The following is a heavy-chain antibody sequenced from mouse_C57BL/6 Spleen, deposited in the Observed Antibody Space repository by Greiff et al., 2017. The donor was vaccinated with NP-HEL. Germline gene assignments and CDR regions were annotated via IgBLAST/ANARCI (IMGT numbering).Heavy chain of an antibody. Sequence: EVHLVESGGGLVKPGGSLKLSCAASGFTFSSYAMSWVRQTPEKRLEWVATISDGGSYTYYPDNVKGRFTISRDNAKNNLYLQMSHLKSEDTAMYYCARDGYYGAMDDWGQGTSVTVSS. CDR3: ARDGYYGAMDD. D-gene: IGHD2-3*01. CDR1: GFTFSSYA. J-gene: IGHJ4*01. V-gene: IGHV5-4*01. CDR2: ISDGGSYT.